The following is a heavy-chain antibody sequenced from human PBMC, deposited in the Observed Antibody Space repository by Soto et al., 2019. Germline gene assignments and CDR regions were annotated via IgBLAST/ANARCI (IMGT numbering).Heavy chain of an antibody. CDR1: GFSLSTSGVG. Sequence: QITLKESGPTLVKPTQTLTLTCIISGFSLSTSGVGVGWIRQPPGKALDWLALIYRDGDKRYSPSLKSRLTITKDTSKNQVVLTMTNMDPVDTATYYCVRLLWFGELTWGQGTLVTVSS. V-gene: IGHV2-5*02. CDR3: VRLLWFGELT. CDR2: IYRDGDK. D-gene: IGHD3-10*01. J-gene: IGHJ4*02.